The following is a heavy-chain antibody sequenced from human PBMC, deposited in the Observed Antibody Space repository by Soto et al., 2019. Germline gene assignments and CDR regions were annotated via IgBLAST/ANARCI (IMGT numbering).Heavy chain of an antibody. Sequence: EVQLVESGGGLVQPGGSLRLSCAASGFTLSDHYLDWVRQAPGKGLEWVGRSRNRVKSFTIAYAASVRGRFTFSRDDSTNSLYLQMTSLNTDETAVYYCARASTTDSTGYDYWGHGPLINVSS. J-gene: IGHJ4*01. CDR2: SRNRVKSFTI. CDR3: ARASTTDSTGYDY. D-gene: IGHD1-1*01. CDR1: GFTLSDHY. V-gene: IGHV3-72*01.